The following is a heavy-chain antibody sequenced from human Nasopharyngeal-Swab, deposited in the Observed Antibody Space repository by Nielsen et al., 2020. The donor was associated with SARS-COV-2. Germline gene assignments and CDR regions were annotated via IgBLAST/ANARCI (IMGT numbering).Heavy chain of an antibody. Sequence: GGSLRLSRAASGFTFSDYYMSWIRQAPGKGLEWVSYISSSGSTIYYADSVKGRFTISRDNAKNSLYLQMNSLRAEDTAVYYCAISSGYYYPGFDYWGQGTLVTVSS. D-gene: IGHD3-22*01. CDR1: GFTFSDYY. CDR3: AISSGYYYPGFDY. CDR2: ISSSGSTI. J-gene: IGHJ4*02. V-gene: IGHV3-11*01.